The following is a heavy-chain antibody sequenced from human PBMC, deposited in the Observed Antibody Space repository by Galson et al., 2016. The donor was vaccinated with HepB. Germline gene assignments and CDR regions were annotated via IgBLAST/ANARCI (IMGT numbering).Heavy chain of an antibody. V-gene: IGHV3-30*18. Sequence: SLRLSCAASGFTFNVYGMHWVRQAPGKGLECVASISHDGSNSYHVDSVKGRFTISRDNFKSTLYLEMNSLRGEDTARYYCAKGVYDVVRYSDHWGQGTLVTVSS. J-gene: IGHJ4*02. CDR2: ISHDGSNS. CDR1: GFTFNVYG. D-gene: IGHD3-10*02. CDR3: AKGVYDVVRYSDH.